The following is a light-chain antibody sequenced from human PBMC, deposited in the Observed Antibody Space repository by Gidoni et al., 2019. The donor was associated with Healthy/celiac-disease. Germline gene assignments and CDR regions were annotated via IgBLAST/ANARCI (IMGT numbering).Light chain of an antibody. J-gene: IGLJ3*02. Sequence: VSGSPGQSITISCTGTSSDVGGYNYVSWYQQHPGKAPKLMIYEVSNRPSGVSNRFSGSKSGNTASLTISGLQAEDEADYYCSSYTSSSTPWVFGGGTKLTVL. CDR3: SSYTSSSTPWV. CDR2: EVS. V-gene: IGLV2-14*01. CDR1: SSDVGGYNY.